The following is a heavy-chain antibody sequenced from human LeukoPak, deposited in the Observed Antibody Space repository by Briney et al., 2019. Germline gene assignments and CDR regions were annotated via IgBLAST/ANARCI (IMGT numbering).Heavy chain of an antibody. V-gene: IGHV3-33*01. Sequence: GGSLRLSCAASGFTLGSYGMHWVRQPPGKGLEWLAVIWHDGSTKDYVDSVKGRFTISRDNSKNTLFLQMNSLSAEDTAVYYCVTMTTVNAFDMWGQGTMVTVSS. CDR2: IWHDGSTK. CDR3: VTMTTVNAFDM. D-gene: IGHD4-11*01. J-gene: IGHJ3*02. CDR1: GFTLGSYG.